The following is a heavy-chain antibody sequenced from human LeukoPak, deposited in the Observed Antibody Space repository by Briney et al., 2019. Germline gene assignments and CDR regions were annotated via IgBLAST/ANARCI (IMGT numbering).Heavy chain of an antibody. D-gene: IGHD6-25*01. Sequence: GGSLRLSCAASGFTFSSYTMSWVRQAPGKGLEWVSAISGSGGSTYYADSVKRRFTISRDNSKNTLYLQMNSLRAEDTAVYYCAKATGYSSGNFDYWGQGTLVTVSS. V-gene: IGHV3-23*01. CDR3: AKATGYSSGNFDY. CDR2: ISGSGGST. CDR1: GFTFSSYT. J-gene: IGHJ4*02.